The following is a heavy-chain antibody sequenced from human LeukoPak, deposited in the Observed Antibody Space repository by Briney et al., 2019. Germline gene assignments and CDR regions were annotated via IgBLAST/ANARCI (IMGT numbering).Heavy chain of an antibody. CDR3: ARHGVAARTQVAFDI. Sequence: SETLSLTCAVYGGSFSGYYWSWIRQPPGKGLEWIGEINHSGSTNYNPSLKSRVTISVATSKNQFSLKLSSVTAADTAVYYCARHGVAARTQVAFDIWAKGQWSPSLQ. J-gene: IGHJ3*02. CDR1: GGSFSGYY. CDR2: INHSGST. V-gene: IGHV4-34*01. D-gene: IGHD6-6*01.